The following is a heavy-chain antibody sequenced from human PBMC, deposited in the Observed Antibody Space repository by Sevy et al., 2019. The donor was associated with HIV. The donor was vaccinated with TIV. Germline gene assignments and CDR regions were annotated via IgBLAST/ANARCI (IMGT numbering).Heavy chain of an antibody. CDR3: ARPYGSGSWEAFDI. CDR2: ISFSSNYI. CDR1: GFTFNSYT. J-gene: IGHJ3*02. Sequence: GGSLRLSCAASGFTFNSYTMNWVRQAPGKGLEWVSSISFSSNYIYYADSVKGRFTISRDNAQNSLYLQMNSLGAEETAIYYCARPYGSGSWEAFDIWGQGTMVTVSS. D-gene: IGHD3-10*01. V-gene: IGHV3-21*01.